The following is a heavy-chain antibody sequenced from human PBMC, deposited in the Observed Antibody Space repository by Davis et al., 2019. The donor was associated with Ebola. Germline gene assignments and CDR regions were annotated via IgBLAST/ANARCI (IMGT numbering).Heavy chain of an antibody. CDR1: GFTFSSYG. V-gene: IGHV3-33*01. Sequence: PGGSLRLSCAASGFTFSSYGMHWVRQAPGKGLEWVAVIWSDGSNKYYADSVKGRFTISRDNSKNTLYLQMNSLRAEDTAVYYCARHQYCSGIGGSCYLLDYWGQGTLVTVSS. CDR3: ARHQYCSGIGGSCYLLDY. D-gene: IGHD2-15*01. J-gene: IGHJ4*02. CDR2: IWSDGSNK.